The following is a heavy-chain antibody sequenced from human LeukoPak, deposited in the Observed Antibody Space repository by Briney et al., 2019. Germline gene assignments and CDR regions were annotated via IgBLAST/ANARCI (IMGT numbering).Heavy chain of an antibody. J-gene: IGHJ4*02. CDR2: INPTGGST. D-gene: IGHD3-10*01. V-gene: IGHV1-46*01. Sequence: ASVKVSCKASGYTFTSYYMHWVRQAPGQGLEWMGLINPTGGSTGYAQKFQGRVTMTRDMSTSTDYMELSSLRSEDTAVYYCARDYGSGDYWGQGTLVTVSS. CDR3: ARDYGSGDY. CDR1: GYTFTSYY.